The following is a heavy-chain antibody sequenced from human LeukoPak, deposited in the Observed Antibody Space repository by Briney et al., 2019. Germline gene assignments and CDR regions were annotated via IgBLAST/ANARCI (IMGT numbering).Heavy chain of an antibody. J-gene: IGHJ4*02. V-gene: IGHV3-23*01. CDR1: GYSFTSYW. D-gene: IGHD2-2*01. CDR3: AKKILVVPAAIDY. CDR2: ISSEGDTT. Sequence: GESLKISCKGSGYSFTSYWMHWVRQAPGKGLVWVSRISSEGDTTYYADSVKGRFTISRDNSKNTLYLQMNSLRAEDTAVYYCAKKILVVPAAIDYWGQGTLVTVSS.